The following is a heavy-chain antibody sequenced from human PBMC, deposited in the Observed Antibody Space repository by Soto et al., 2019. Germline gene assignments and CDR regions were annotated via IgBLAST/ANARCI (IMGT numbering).Heavy chain of an antibody. D-gene: IGHD2-2*01. Sequence: QVQLVQSGAEVKKPGASVKVSCKASGYTFTSYGISWVRQAPGQGLEWMGWISAYNGNTNYAQKLQGRVTMTTDTSTSTAYMELRSLRSDDTAVYYCARDRPGYCISTSCYTPDGIDYWGQGTLVTVSS. J-gene: IGHJ4*02. V-gene: IGHV1-18*01. CDR1: GYTFTSYG. CDR2: ISAYNGNT. CDR3: ARDRPGYCISTSCYTPDGIDY.